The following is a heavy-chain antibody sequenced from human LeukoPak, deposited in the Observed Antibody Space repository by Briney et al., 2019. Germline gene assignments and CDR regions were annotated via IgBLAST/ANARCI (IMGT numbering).Heavy chain of an antibody. D-gene: IGHD6-13*01. Sequence: GGSLRLSCVASGFTFSSYSMNWVRQAPGKGLEWVSSISTSSSYIYYADSVKGRFTISGDNAKKSLYLQMNSLRGEDTAVYYCARGLDVVAASNDAFDIWGQGTMVTVSS. CDR2: ISTSSSYI. CDR3: ARGLDVVAASNDAFDI. V-gene: IGHV3-21*01. CDR1: GFTFSSYS. J-gene: IGHJ3*02.